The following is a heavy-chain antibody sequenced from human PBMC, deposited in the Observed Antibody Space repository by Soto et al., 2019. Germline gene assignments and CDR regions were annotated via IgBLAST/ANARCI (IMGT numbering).Heavy chain of an antibody. Sequence: LETMSLTCSVSGEYIAGSVGYWGWKQQPPGKGLEWIGSIYYSGSTYYNPSLKSRVTISVDTSKNQFSLKLSSVTAADTAVYYCARHTPAISISDHWGQGTLVTVSS. CDR1: GEYIAGSVGY. D-gene: IGHD2-15*01. J-gene: IGHJ4*02. CDR2: IYYSGST. CDR3: ARHTPAISISDH. V-gene: IGHV4-39*01.